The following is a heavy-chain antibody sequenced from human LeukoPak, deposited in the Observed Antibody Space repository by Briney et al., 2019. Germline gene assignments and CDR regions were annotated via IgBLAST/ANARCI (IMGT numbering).Heavy chain of an antibody. J-gene: IGHJ4*02. D-gene: IGHD3-16*01. CDR2: ISGSGGST. Sequence: GGSLRLSCAASGFTFSSYAMSWVRQAPGKGLEWVSAISGSGGSTYYADSVKGRFTISRDNSKNTLYLQMNSLRAEDTAVYYCAKLVEVITFGGVISYWGQGTLVTVSS. V-gene: IGHV3-23*01. CDR1: GFTFSSYA. CDR3: AKLVEVITFGGVISY.